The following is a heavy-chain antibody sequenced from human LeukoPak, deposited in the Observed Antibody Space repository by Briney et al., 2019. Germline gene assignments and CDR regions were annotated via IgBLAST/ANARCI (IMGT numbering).Heavy chain of an antibody. J-gene: IGHJ5*02. D-gene: IGHD6-25*01. V-gene: IGHV3-33*01. CDR3: ARERIAAAGTRVDP. Sequence: GRSLRLSCAASGFTFSSYGMHWVRQAPGKGLEWVAVIWYDGSNKYYADSVKGRFTISRDNSKNTLYLQMNSLRAEDTAVYYCARERIAAAGTRVDPWGQGTLVTVSS. CDR2: IWYDGSNK. CDR1: GFTFSSYG.